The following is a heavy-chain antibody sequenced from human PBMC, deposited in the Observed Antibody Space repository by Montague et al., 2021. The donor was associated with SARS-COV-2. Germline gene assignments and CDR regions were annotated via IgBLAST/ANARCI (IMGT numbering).Heavy chain of an antibody. CDR2: NFYSGST. Sequence: SETLSLTCTVSGGSISSYYWSWLRQLPGKGLRWFGYNFYSGSTNYNPSLKSRVTISGDTSNNQLSLRLSSVTAADTAVYYCARGFDDWGQGTLVTVSS. CDR1: GGSISSYY. V-gene: IGHV4-59*12. J-gene: IGHJ4*02. CDR3: ARGFDD.